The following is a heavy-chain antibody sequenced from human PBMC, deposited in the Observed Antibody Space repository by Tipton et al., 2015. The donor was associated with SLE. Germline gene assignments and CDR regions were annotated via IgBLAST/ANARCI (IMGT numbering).Heavy chain of an antibody. CDR2: ISGSGGST. V-gene: IGHV3-23*01. CDR3: AKDREVEWFGGVKDAFDI. D-gene: IGHD3-10*01. J-gene: IGHJ3*02. CDR1: GFTFSSYE. Sequence: GSLRLSCAASGFTFSSYEMNWVRQAPGKGLECVSAISGSGGSTYYADSVKGRFTISRDNSKNTLYLQMNSLRAEDTAVYYCAKDREVEWFGGVKDAFDIWGQGTMVTVSS.